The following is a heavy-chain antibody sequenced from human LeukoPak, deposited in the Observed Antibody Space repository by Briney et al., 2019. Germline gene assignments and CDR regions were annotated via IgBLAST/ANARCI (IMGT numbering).Heavy chain of an antibody. Sequence: PGGSLRLSCAASGFTFSDAWMIWLRQAPGQGLEWIGLIKRKSDGGTTQYGPPMEGRFTISRDDSKETLYLQMDSVKTEDTAVYYCATGSRGDFWGQGTLVTVSS. CDR2: IKRKSDGGTT. V-gene: IGHV3-15*05. D-gene: IGHD2-2*01. CDR3: ATGSRGDF. CDR1: GFTFSDAW. J-gene: IGHJ4*02.